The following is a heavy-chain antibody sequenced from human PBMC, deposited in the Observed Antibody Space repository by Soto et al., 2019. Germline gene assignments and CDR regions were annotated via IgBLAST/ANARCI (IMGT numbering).Heavy chain of an antibody. CDR1: GGSISDFY. CDR3: ARVGGVAARTFDY. CDR2: IYYSGRT. Sequence: KTSETLSLTCTVSGGSISDFYWSWARQPPGKGLEWLGYIYYSGRTDYNPSLKGRVTISIDTSKNQFSLKLRSVTAADTAVYYCARVGGVAARTFDYWGQGTLVTVSS. V-gene: IGHV4-59*01. D-gene: IGHD6-6*01. J-gene: IGHJ4*02.